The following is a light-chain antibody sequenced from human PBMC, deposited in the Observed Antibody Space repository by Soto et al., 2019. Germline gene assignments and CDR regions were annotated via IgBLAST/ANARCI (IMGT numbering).Light chain of an antibody. V-gene: IGKV1-8*01. CDR3: LQDYNYPLT. CDR2: AAS. CDR1: QGISSY. Sequence: AIRMTQSPSSFSASTGDRVTITCRMSQGISSYLAWYQQKPGKAPELLIYAASTLQSGVPSRLSGSGSGTDFTLTISSLQPEDFATYYCLQDYNYPLTFGQGTRLEIK. J-gene: IGKJ5*01.